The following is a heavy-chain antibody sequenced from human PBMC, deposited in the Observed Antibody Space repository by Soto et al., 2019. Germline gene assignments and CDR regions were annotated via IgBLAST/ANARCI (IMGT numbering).Heavy chain of an antibody. CDR3: ARHAGESYFSYSMDA. D-gene: IGHD2-21*01. Sequence: QVQLQESGPGLVKPSETLSLTCTVSSGSISTYYWSWVRQTPGKGLEWIGYIRYSGSTKYNPSLRSRVTISVDTSKNQFSLKLTSVTAADTAVYYCARHAGESYFSYSMDAWGKGTTVTVSS. CDR2: IRYSGST. CDR1: SGSISTYY. V-gene: IGHV4-59*08. J-gene: IGHJ6*03.